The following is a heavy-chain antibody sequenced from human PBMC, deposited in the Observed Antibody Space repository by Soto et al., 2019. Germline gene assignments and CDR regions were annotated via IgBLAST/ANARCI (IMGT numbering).Heavy chain of an antibody. V-gene: IGHV3-23*01. CDR1: GFTFSSYA. CDR2: ISAGGDST. J-gene: IGHJ4*02. D-gene: IGHD1-20*01. Sequence: GGSLRLSCTASGFTFSSYAMSWVRQAPEKGLEWVTAISAGGDSTYYADSVKGRFTISRDNSKDTLYMEINSLRGEDTAIYYCAKVHNWNDESGYFVHWGQGTLVTVSS. CDR3: AKVHNWNDESGYFVH.